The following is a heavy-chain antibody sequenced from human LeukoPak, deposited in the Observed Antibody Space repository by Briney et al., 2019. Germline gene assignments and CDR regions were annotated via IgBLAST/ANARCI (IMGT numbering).Heavy chain of an antibody. Sequence: PGGSLRLSRAASGFTFSSYAMSWVRQAPGKGLEWVSAISGSGGSTYYADSVKGRFTISRDNSKNTLYLQMNSLRAEDTAVYYCAKDGCTNGVCYIFGYWGQGTLVTVSS. V-gene: IGHV3-23*01. CDR3: AKDGCTNGVCYIFGY. CDR2: ISGSGGST. D-gene: IGHD2-8*01. CDR1: GFTFSSYA. J-gene: IGHJ4*02.